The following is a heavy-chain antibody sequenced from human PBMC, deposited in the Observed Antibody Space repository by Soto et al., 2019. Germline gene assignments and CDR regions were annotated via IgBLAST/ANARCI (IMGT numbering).Heavy chain of an antibody. J-gene: IGHJ6*02. D-gene: IGHD3-10*02. CDR2: ISYDGNNK. CDR1: GFTFSRFS. Sequence: GSLRLSCAASGFTFSRFSMHWVRQAPGKGLAWVAVISYDGNNKHFAESVKGRFSISRDDSKNTVYLEMNNLRGDDSAVYYCARDHGMFLPYYYYGMDVWGQGTTVTVSS. CDR3: ARDHGMFLPYYYYGMDV. V-gene: IGHV3-30-3*01.